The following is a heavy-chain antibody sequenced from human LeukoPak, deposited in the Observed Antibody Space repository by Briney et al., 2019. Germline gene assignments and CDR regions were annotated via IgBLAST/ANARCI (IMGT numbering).Heavy chain of an antibody. D-gene: IGHD5-18*01. J-gene: IGHJ5*01. CDR3: ARGAEGHNYGELDS. V-gene: IGHV3-74*01. CDR1: GFTFSTYW. Sequence: PGGSLRLSCAASGFTFSTYWMHWVRQIPGKGLVWLSRIHYDGTYTTYVDSVRGRFTISRDNTKSTLYLQMNSLRADVTAVYYCARGAEGHNYGELDSWGQGTLVTVSS. CDR2: IHYDGTYT.